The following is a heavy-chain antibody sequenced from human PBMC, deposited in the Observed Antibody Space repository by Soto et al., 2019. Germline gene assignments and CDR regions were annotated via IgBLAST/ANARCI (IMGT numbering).Heavy chain of an antibody. J-gene: IGHJ6*02. V-gene: IGHV3-49*03. D-gene: IGHD6-19*01. CDR3: TRDGSGYSSGWYGMDV. CDR2: IRSKAYGGTT. CDR1: GFTFGDYA. Sequence: PGGSLRLSCTASGFTFGDYAMSWFRQAPGKGLEWVGFIRSKAYGGTTEYAASVKGRFTISRDDSKSIAYLQMNSLKTEDTAVYYCTRDGSGYSSGWYGMDVWGQGTTVTVSS.